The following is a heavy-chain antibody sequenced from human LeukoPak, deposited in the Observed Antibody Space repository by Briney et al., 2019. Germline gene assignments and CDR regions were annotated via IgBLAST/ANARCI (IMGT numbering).Heavy chain of an antibody. J-gene: IGHJ4*02. D-gene: IGHD6-13*01. CDR2: INPNSGGT. CDR3: ARTRRIAAAGSSGDY. V-gene: IGHV1-2*02. Sequence: GASVKVSCKASGYTFTGYYMHWVRQAPGQGLEWMGWINPNSGGTNYAQKFQGRVTMTRDTSISTAYMELSRLRSDDTAVYYCARTRRIAAAGSSGDYWGQGTLVTVSS. CDR1: GYTFTGYY.